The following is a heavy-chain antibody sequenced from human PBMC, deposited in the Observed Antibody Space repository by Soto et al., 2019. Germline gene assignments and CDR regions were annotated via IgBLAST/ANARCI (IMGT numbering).Heavy chain of an antibody. CDR2: IKQDGSEK. V-gene: IGHV3-7*05. Sequence: EVQLVESGGGLVQPGGSLRLSCEASGFTFSNYWMNWVRQAPGKGLEWVANIKQDGSEKYYVDSVKGRFTISRDNAKNSLFLQMNSLTVEDTAVYYCVVTRSTFGIWGQGAIVTVSS. J-gene: IGHJ3*02. CDR3: VVTRSTFGI. D-gene: IGHD3-22*01. CDR1: GFTFSNYW.